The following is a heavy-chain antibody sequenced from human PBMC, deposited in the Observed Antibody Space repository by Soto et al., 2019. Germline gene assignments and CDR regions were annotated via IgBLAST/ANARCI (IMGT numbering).Heavy chain of an antibody. CDR3: AREDYDIMTPVTPPDY. V-gene: IGHV1-18*01. Sequence: ASVKVSCKASGYTFTSYGISWVRQAPGQGLEWMGWISAYNGNTNYAQKLQGRVTMTTDTSTSTAYMELRSLRSDDTAVYYCAREDYDIMTPVTPPDYWGQGTLVTVSS. CDR2: ISAYNGNT. D-gene: IGHD4-17*01. J-gene: IGHJ4*02. CDR1: GYTFTSYG.